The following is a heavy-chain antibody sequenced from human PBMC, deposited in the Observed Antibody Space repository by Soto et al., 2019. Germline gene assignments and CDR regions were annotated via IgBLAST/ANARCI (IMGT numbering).Heavy chain of an antibody. D-gene: IGHD2-8*01. Sequence: WGSLRLSCAASGFTFSIYGMHWVRQAPGKGLEWVAVISYDGSNKYYADSVKGRFTISRDNSKNTLYLQMNSLRAEDTAVYYCAKDHGDRNCTNGVCHRYYYYYYMDVWGKGTTVTVSS. J-gene: IGHJ6*03. V-gene: IGHV3-30*18. CDR3: AKDHGDRNCTNGVCHRYYYYYYMDV. CDR1: GFTFSIYG. CDR2: ISYDGSNK.